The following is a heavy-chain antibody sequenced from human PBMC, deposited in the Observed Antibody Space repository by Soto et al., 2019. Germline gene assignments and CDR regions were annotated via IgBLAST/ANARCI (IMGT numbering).Heavy chain of an antibody. J-gene: IGHJ4*02. CDR3: ATWNVFWSDYYTREFDY. V-gene: IGHV1-3*01. Sequence: ASVKVSCKTSGYTFSDYAIHWVRQAPGQRLEWMGWINPGNGNTKYSEKFQGRVTITRGTSASTGYMELTSLRSEDTAVYYCATWNVFWSDYYTREFDYWGQGTQVTVSS. D-gene: IGHD3-3*01. CDR1: GYTFSDYA. CDR2: INPGNGNT.